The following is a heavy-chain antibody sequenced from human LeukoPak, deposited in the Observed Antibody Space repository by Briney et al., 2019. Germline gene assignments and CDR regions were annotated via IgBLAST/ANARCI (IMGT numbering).Heavy chain of an antibody. V-gene: IGHV3-48*03. CDR2: ISSSGSTI. Sequence: GGSLRLSCAASGFTFSSYEMNWVRQAPGKGLEWVSYISSSGSTIYYADSVKGRFTISRDNAKNSLYLQMNSLRAEDTAVYYCAREGGGTDVIFGDYFDYWGQGTLVTVSS. CDR3: AREGGGTDVIFGDYFDY. J-gene: IGHJ4*02. D-gene: IGHD3-10*01. CDR1: GFTFSSYE.